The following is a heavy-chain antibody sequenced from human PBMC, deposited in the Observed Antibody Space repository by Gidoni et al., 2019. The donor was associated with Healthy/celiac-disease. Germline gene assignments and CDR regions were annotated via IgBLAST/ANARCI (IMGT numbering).Heavy chain of an antibody. CDR1: GFTFYCFG. Sequence: QVQLVESGGGVVPPGRSLSLSCAAPGFTFYCFGMHWVRQAPGKGLEWLAVIWHDRSNIYYADSVKGRFTISRDNSKNTLYLQRNKLRAEDTAVYYCVRDLWDYYDSDGYHNWLDPWGQGTLVTVSS. V-gene: IGHV3-33*01. D-gene: IGHD3-22*01. CDR2: IWHDRSNI. J-gene: IGHJ5*02. CDR3: VRDLWDYYDSDGYHNWLDP.